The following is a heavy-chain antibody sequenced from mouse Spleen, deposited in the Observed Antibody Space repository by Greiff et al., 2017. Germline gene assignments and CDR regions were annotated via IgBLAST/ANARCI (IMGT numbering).Heavy chain of an antibody. Sequence: EVKLVESGGGLVKPGGSLKLSCAASGFTFSDYYMYWVRQTPEKRLEWVATISDGGSYTYYPDSVKGRFTISRDNAKNNLYLQMSSLKSEDTAMYYCARGHYYGSSYWYFDVWGAGTTVTVSS. CDR2: ISDGGSYT. J-gene: IGHJ1*01. CDR1: GFTFSDYY. V-gene: IGHV5-4*02. CDR3: ARGHYYGSSYWYFDV. D-gene: IGHD1-1*01.